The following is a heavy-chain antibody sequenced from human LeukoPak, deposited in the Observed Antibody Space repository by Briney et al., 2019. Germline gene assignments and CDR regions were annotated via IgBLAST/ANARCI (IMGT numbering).Heavy chain of an antibody. CDR3: ARDLYYYDSSGYYH. CDR1: GFTFSSYG. D-gene: IGHD3-22*01. J-gene: IGHJ5*02. CDR2: ISSSGSTI. Sequence: GGSLRLSCAASGFTFSSYGMHWVRQAPGKGLEWVSYISSSGSTIYYADSVKGRFTISRDNAKNSLYLQMNSLRAEDTAVYYCARDLYYYDSSGYYHWGQGTLVTVSS. V-gene: IGHV3-48*04.